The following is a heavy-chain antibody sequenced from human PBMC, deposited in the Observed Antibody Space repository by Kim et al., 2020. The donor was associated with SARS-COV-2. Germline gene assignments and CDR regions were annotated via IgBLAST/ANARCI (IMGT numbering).Heavy chain of an antibody. D-gene: IGHD6-19*01. CDR3: ARDRSSGLIDY. CDR1: GFTFSDYY. Sequence: GGSLRLSCAASGFTFSDYYMSWIRQAPGKGLEWVSYISSSSSYTNYADSVKGRFTISRDNAKNSLYLQMNSLRAEDTAVYYCARDRSSGLIDYWGQGTLVTVSS. CDR2: ISSSSSYT. V-gene: IGHV3-11*06. J-gene: IGHJ4*02.